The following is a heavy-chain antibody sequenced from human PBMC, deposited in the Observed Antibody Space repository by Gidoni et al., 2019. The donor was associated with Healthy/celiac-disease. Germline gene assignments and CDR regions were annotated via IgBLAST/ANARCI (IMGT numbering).Heavy chain of an antibody. V-gene: IGHV3-66*01. CDR1: GFTVSSKY. CDR3: ARDTAGIWNYNAFDI. J-gene: IGHJ3*02. Sequence: EVQLVESGGGLVQPGGSLRLSCAASGFTVSSKYMSWVRQAPGKGLEWVSVIYSDASTYYADSVKGRFTISRDNSKTTLYLQMNSLRAEDTAVYYCARDTAGIWNYNAFDIWGQGTMVTVSS. CDR2: IYSDAST. D-gene: IGHD1-7*01.